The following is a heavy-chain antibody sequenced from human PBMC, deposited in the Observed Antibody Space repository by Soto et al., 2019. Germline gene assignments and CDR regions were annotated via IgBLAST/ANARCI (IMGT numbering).Heavy chain of an antibody. CDR3: ARAHLRFLEWLLPENWFDP. V-gene: IGHV4-39*01. CDR1: GGSISSSSYY. D-gene: IGHD3-3*01. CDR2: IYYSGST. Sequence: SETLSLTCTVSGGSISSSSYYWGWIRQPPGKGLEWIGSIYYSGSTYYNPSLKSRVTISVDTSKNQFSLKLSSVTAADTAVYYCARAHLRFLEWLLPENWFDPWGQGTLVTVSS. J-gene: IGHJ5*02.